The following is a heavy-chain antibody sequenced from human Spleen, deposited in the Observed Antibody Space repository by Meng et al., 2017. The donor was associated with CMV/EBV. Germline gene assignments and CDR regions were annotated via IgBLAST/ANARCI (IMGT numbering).Heavy chain of an antibody. J-gene: IGHJ4*02. D-gene: IGHD3-9*01. Sequence: SGPTLVKPTQTLTLTCSFSGFSLTTNGVCVGWLRQPPGKALEWLALIDWEDDKYFTPSLKTRLTISKDTSQNQVFLTMTKLDPLDTGTYYCARIQSLTGRYWLDYWGRGILVTVSS. V-gene: IGHV2-70*01. CDR1: GFSLTTNGVC. CDR2: IDWEDDK. CDR3: ARIQSLTGRYWLDY.